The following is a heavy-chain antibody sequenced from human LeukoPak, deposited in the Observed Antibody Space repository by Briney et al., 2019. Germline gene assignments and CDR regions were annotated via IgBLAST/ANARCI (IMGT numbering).Heavy chain of an antibody. D-gene: IGHD6-19*01. J-gene: IGHJ4*02. CDR1: GGSISSYY. CDR2: IYYSGST. V-gene: IGHV4-59*01. Sequence: SETLSLTCTVSGGSISSYYWSWIRQPPGKGLEWIGYIYYSGSTNYNPSLKSRVTISVDTSKNQFSLKLSSVTAADTAVYYCARVGIAVAIMDYWGQGTLVTVSS. CDR3: ARVGIAVAIMDY.